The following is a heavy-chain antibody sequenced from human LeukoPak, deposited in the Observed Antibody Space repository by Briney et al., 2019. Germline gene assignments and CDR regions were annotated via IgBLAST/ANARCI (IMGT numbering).Heavy chain of an antibody. Sequence: SVKVSCKASGGSFSRYAISWVRQAPGQGLEWMGGIIPMFGTANYAQKFRGRVTITADESTRTAYMELRTLRSEDTAMYYCARGSGETGGYYYVYWGRGTPVTVSS. J-gene: IGHJ4*02. V-gene: IGHV1-69*13. CDR1: GGSFSRYA. D-gene: IGHD3-22*01. CDR2: IIPMFGTA. CDR3: ARGSGETGGYYYVY.